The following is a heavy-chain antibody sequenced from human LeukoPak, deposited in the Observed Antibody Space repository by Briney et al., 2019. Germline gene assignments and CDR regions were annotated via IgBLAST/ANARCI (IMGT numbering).Heavy chain of an antibody. CDR3: ARDSEYSSSFAFDI. CDR2: INQDGSER. CDR1: GFTLSSHW. J-gene: IGHJ3*02. Sequence: GGSLRLSCAASGFTLSSHWMTWVRQAPGKGLEWVANINQDGSERYYVDSVKGRFTISRDNAKNSLYLQMNSLRAEDTAVYYCARDSEYSSSFAFDIWGQGTMVTVSS. V-gene: IGHV3-7*01. D-gene: IGHD6-13*01.